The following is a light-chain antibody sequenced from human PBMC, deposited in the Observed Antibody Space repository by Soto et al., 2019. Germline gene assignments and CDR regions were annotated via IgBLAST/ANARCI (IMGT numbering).Light chain of an antibody. CDR2: GGS. Sequence: EIVLTQSPDTLSLSPGERATLSCRTSQSVSSSYLAWYQQRPGQAPRLLIYGGSIRATDIPDRFSGSGSGTAFTLTISRIESEDFALYFCQWQHFKISPVYAFGPGTKLEIK. V-gene: IGKV3-20*01. J-gene: IGKJ2*01. CDR3: QWQHFKISPVYA. CDR1: QSVSSSY.